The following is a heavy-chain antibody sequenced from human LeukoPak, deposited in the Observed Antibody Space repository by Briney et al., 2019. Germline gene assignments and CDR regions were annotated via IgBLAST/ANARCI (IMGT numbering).Heavy chain of an antibody. J-gene: IGHJ3*01. CDR1: GGSISSGGYS. V-gene: IGHV4-30-2*01. D-gene: IGHD2-15*01. CDR2: IYHSGST. CDR3: ARGGYCSGGSCYSPGAFDV. Sequence: SETLSLTCAVSGGSISSGGYSWSWIRQPPGKGLEWIGYIYHSGSTYYNPSLKSRVTISVDRSKNQFSLKLSSVTAADTAVYYCARGGYCSGGSCYSPGAFDVWGQGTMVTVSS.